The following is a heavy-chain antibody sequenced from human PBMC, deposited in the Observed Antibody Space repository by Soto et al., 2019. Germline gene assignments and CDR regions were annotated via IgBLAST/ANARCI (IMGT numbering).Heavy chain of an antibody. Sequence: QVQLVQSGAEVKKPGSSVKVSCKASGGTFSSYAISWVRQAPGQGLEWMGGIIPIFGTANYAQKFQGRVTITADESTSTAYMKLSSLRSEDTAVYYCARDPDTAMRGPNWFDPWGQGTLVTVSS. D-gene: IGHD5-18*01. CDR3: ARDPDTAMRGPNWFDP. V-gene: IGHV1-69*01. CDR2: IIPIFGTA. J-gene: IGHJ5*02. CDR1: GGTFSSYA.